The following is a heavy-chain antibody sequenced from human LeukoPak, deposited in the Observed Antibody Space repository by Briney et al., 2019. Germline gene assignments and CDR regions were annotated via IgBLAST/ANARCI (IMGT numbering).Heavy chain of an antibody. J-gene: IGHJ4*02. V-gene: IGHV3-30-3*01. D-gene: IGHD3-16*01. CDR2: ISYDGSNK. CDR3: ARDPGVEGGGTDY. CDR1: GFTFSSYA. Sequence: GGCLRLSCAASGFTFSSYAMHWVRQAPGKGLEWVAVISYDGSNKYYADSVKGRFTISRDNSKNTLYLQMNSLRAEDTAVYYCARDPGVEGGGTDYWGQGTLVTVSS.